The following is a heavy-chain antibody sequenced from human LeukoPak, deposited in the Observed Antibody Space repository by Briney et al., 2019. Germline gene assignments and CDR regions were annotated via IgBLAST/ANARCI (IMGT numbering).Heavy chain of an antibody. Sequence: PSETLSLTCAVYGGSFSGYYWSWIRQPPGKGLEWIGEINHSGSTNYNPSLKSRVTISVDTSKNQFSLKLSSVTAADTAVYYCARGEGNYYDSSGYYYFDYWGQGTLVTVSS. J-gene: IGHJ4*02. CDR2: INHSGST. CDR1: GGSFSGYY. V-gene: IGHV4-34*01. CDR3: ARGEGNYYDSSGYYYFDY. D-gene: IGHD3-22*01.